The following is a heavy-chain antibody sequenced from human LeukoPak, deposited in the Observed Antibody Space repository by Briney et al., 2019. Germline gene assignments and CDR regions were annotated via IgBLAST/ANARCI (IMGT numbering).Heavy chain of an antibody. CDR1: GGSISSYY. CDR3: ARAIVVVVTAPPYWYFDL. CDR2: IYNFGST. D-gene: IGHD2-21*02. J-gene: IGHJ2*01. V-gene: IGHV4-4*08. Sequence: SETLSLTCTVSGGSISSYYWSWIRQSPGKGLEWVGHIYNFGSTNYNPSLKSRVTISVDTSKNQFSLKLSSVTAADTAVYYCARAIVVVVTAPPYWYFDLWGRGILVTVSS.